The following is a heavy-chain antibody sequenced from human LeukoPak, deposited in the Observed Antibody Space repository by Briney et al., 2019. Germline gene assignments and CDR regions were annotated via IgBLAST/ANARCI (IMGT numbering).Heavy chain of an antibody. D-gene: IGHD6-13*01. CDR2: INPNSGGT. Sequence: ASVKVSCKASGYTFTGYYMHWVRQAPGQGLEWMGWINPNSGGTNYAQKFQGRVAMTRDTSITTAYMEMTRLTSDDTAVYYCARDRGSSWYFDYWGQGTLVTVSS. CDR3: ARDRGSSWYFDY. CDR1: GYTFTGYY. J-gene: IGHJ4*02. V-gene: IGHV1-2*02.